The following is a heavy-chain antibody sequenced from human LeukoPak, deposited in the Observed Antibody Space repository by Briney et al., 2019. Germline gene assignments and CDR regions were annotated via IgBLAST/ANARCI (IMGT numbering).Heavy chain of an antibody. D-gene: IGHD5-18*01. CDR3: ARAEDTAMVYYFDY. Sequence: SETPSLTCTVSGGSISSSSYYWGWIRQPPGKGLEWIGSIYYSGSTYYNPSLKSRVTISVDTSKNQFSLKLSSVTAADTAVYYCARAEDTAMVYYFDYWGQGTLVTVSS. J-gene: IGHJ4*02. V-gene: IGHV4-39*01. CDR1: GGSISSSSYY. CDR2: IYYSGST.